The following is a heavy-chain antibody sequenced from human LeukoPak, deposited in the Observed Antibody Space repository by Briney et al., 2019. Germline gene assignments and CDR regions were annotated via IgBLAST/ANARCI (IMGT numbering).Heavy chain of an antibody. J-gene: IGHJ4*02. CDR3: ARDHGRAAAAESDY. CDR2: INPNSGGT. Sequence: ASVKVSCKASGYTFTGYYMHWVRQAPGQGLEWMGWINPNSGGTNYAQKFQGRVTMTRDTSISTAYMELSRLRSDDTAVYYCARDHGRAAAAESDYWGQGTLVTVSS. CDR1: GYTFTGYY. D-gene: IGHD6-13*01. V-gene: IGHV1-2*02.